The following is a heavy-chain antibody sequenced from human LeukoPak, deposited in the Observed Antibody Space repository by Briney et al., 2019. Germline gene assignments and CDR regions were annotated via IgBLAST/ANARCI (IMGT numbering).Heavy chain of an antibody. CDR1: GYTFTSYG. D-gene: IGHD2-2*02. CDR3: ARDRSEDIVVVPAAIRQYYYYMDV. Sequence: SVKVSCKASGYTFTSYGISWVRQAPGQGLEWMGGIIPIFGTANYAQKFQGRVTITADESTSTAYMELSSLRSEDTAVCYCARDRSEDIVVVPAAIRQYYYYMDVWGKGTTVTVSS. CDR2: IIPIFGTA. V-gene: IGHV1-69*13. J-gene: IGHJ6*03.